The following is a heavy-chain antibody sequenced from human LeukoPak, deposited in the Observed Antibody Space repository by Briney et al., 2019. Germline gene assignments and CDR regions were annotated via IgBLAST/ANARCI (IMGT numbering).Heavy chain of an antibody. CDR3: ARGASPEPHFDY. CDR2: IWYDGSNK. D-gene: IGHD2-2*01. CDR1: GFTFNNYG. V-gene: IGHV3-33*01. Sequence: GGSLRLSCEASGFTFNNYGIHWVRQAPGKGLEWVAAIWYDGSNKYYADSVKGRFTISRDNSKNTLYLQMNSLRAEDTAIYYCARGASPEPHFDYWGQGTLVTVSS. J-gene: IGHJ4*02.